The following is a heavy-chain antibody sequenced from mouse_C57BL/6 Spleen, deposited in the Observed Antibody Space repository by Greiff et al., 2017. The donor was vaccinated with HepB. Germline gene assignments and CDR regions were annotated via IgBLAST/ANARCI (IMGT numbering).Heavy chain of an antibody. V-gene: IGHV1-53*01. J-gene: IGHJ4*01. CDR2: INPSNGGT. Sequence: VQLQQPGTELVKPGASVKLSCKASGYTFTSYWMHWVKQRPGQGLEWIGNINPSNGGTNYNEKFKSKATLTVDKSSSTAYMQLSSLTSEDSAVYYCARSGTTVVADYYAMDYWVKEPQSPSPQ. CDR1: GYTFTSYW. D-gene: IGHD1-1*01. CDR3: ARSGTTVVADYYAMDY.